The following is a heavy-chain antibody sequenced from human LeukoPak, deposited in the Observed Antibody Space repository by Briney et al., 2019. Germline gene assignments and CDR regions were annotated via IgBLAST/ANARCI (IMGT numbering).Heavy chain of an antibody. CDR2: ISYSGRT. J-gene: IGHJ6*03. Sequence: SETLSLTCTVSGGSVSSSNYYWGWVRQPPGKGLEWVESISYSGRTYQNPSVKSRVTMSLGTSMNQFSLKLTSVTGADTAVYYCAREDSYDSSGYYYDYYYYYMDVWGKGTTVTVSS. CDR3: AREDSYDSSGYYYDYYYYYMDV. D-gene: IGHD3-22*01. V-gene: IGHV4-39*07. CDR1: GGSVSSSNYY.